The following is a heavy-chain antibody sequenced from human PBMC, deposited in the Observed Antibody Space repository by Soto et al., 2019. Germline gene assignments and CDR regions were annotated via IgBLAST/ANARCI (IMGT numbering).Heavy chain of an antibody. Sequence: SGGSLRLSCAASGFNFSNYGMHWVRQAPGKGLEWVAVISYDGNNKYYADSVKGRFTISRDNSKNTLYLQMNSLRAEDTAVYYCARVEVTGPYYYYGMDVWGQGTTVTVSS. J-gene: IGHJ6*02. CDR1: GFNFSNYG. D-gene: IGHD1-20*01. V-gene: IGHV3-30*03. CDR2: ISYDGNNK. CDR3: ARVEVTGPYYYYGMDV.